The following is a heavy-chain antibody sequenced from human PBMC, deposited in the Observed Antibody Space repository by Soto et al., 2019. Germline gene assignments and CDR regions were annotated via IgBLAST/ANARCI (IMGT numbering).Heavy chain of an antibody. CDR2: IYHSGST. CDR1: GGSISSGGYS. Sequence: SETLSLTCAVSGGSISSGGYSWSWIRQPPGKGLEWIGYIYHSGSTYYNPSLKSRVTISVDRSKNQFSLKLSSVTAADTAVYYCARDRGGNWFDPWGQGTLVTVSS. D-gene: IGHD3-10*01. V-gene: IGHV4-30-2*01. J-gene: IGHJ5*02. CDR3: ARDRGGNWFDP.